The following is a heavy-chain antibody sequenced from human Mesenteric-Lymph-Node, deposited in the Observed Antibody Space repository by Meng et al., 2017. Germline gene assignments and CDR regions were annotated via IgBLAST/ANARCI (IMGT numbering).Heavy chain of an antibody. V-gene: IGHV3-23*01. CDR3: ARDRDGYKDY. D-gene: IGHD5-24*01. Sequence: EVQLLESGGDLVQPGGSLRLSCAASGFTFNNYAMGWVRQAPGKGLEWVSAIVGSGGTTYHADSVKGRFTISRDNSRNTMYLQMNSLRAEDTAVYYCARDRDGYKDYWGQGTLVTVSS. CDR2: IVGSGGTT. CDR1: GFTFNNYA. J-gene: IGHJ4*02.